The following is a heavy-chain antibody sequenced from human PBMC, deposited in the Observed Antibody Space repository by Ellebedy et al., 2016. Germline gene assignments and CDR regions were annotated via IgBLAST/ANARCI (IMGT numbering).Heavy chain of an antibody. D-gene: IGHD7-27*01. Sequence: SETLSLTCTVSGGSISSGDYYWSWIRQPPGKGLEWIGYIYYSGSTYYNPSLKSRVTISVDTSKNQFSLKLSSVTAADTAVYYCASQAGPANWGGEDAFDIWGQGTMVTVSS. CDR2: IYYSGST. CDR3: ASQAGPANWGGEDAFDI. V-gene: IGHV4-30-4*01. J-gene: IGHJ3*02. CDR1: GGSISSGDYY.